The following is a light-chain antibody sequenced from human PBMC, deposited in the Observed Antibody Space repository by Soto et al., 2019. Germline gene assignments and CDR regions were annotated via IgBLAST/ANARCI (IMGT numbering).Light chain of an antibody. J-gene: IGKJ1*01. V-gene: IGKV3-20*01. Sequence: EIVLTHYPGTLSFSRVERATLSCRASQNVDSNYLAWYQHKPGQAPRIIIFGASGRATGIPDRFSGSGSGTDFTLTISRLEPEDFAVYYCQQYGSLSWTFGQGTKVDIK. CDR1: QNVDSNY. CDR3: QQYGSLSWT. CDR2: GAS.